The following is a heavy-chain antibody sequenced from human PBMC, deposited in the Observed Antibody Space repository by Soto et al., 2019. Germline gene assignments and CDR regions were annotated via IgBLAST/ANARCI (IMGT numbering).Heavy chain of an antibody. D-gene: IGHD5-18*01. V-gene: IGHV4-31*03. CDR2: IYYSGST. CDR3: ARAWIRLLSFDY. CDR1: GGSISSGGYY. Sequence: TLSLTCTVSGGSISSGGYYWSWIRQHPGKGLEWIGYIYYSGSTYYNPSLKSRVTISVDTSKNQFSLKLSSVTAADTAVYYCARAWIRLLSFDYWGQGTLVTVSS. J-gene: IGHJ4*02.